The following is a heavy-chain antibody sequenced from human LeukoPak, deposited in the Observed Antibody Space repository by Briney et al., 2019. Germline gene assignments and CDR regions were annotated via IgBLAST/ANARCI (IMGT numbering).Heavy chain of an antibody. D-gene: IGHD6-19*01. V-gene: IGHV5-51*01. CDR3: TRGSGSYVH. CDR2: IFPDDSDT. CDR1: GYRFTKHW. Sequence: GESLKISCKGSGYRFTKHWIAWVRQMPGKGLKWMGIIFPDDSDTRYSPSFQGQVTISADKSISTAYLQWSSLKASDTAMYYCTRGSGSYVHWGQGTLVTVSS. J-gene: IGHJ1*01.